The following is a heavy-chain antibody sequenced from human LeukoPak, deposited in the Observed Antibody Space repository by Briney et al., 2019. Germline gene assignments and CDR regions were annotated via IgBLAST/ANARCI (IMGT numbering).Heavy chain of an antibody. CDR2: ISGSGGST. Sequence: GGSLRLSCAASGFTFSSYAMSWVRQAPGKGLEWVSAISGSGGSTYYADSVKGRFTISRDNSKNTLYLQMNSLRAEDTAVYYCASSDYYDSSGYPPNSFDYWGQGTLVTVSS. CDR1: GFTFSSYA. V-gene: IGHV3-23*01. CDR3: ASSDYYDSSGYPPNSFDY. J-gene: IGHJ4*02. D-gene: IGHD3-22*01.